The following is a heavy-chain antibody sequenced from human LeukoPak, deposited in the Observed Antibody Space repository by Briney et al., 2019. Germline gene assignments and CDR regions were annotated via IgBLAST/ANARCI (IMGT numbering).Heavy chain of an antibody. J-gene: IGHJ4*02. CDR3: ARVGEGKQFDY. CDR1: GYTFTTYY. Sequence: ASVKVSCKASGYTFTTYYIHWVRQAPGQGLEWMGRIIPILGIANYAQKFQGRVTITADKSTSTAYMELSSLRSEDTAVYYCARVGEGKQFDYWGQGTLVTVSS. CDR2: IIPILGIA. V-gene: IGHV1-69*02. D-gene: IGHD3-10*01.